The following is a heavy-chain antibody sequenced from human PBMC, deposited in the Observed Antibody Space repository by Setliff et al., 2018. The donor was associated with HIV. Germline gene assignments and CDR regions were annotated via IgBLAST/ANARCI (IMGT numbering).Heavy chain of an antibody. V-gene: IGHV1-3*03. Sequence: ASVKVSCKTSGYTFTTYSIHWVRQAPGQSLEWMGWINVGKGDTKYSQELQGRITLTTDTSANTAYMELSSLRSEDTAVYYCARGGGSSYLYHSRGSEYFQYWGQGALVTVSS. D-gene: IGHD3-22*01. CDR1: GYTFTTYS. CDR3: ARGGGSSYLYHSRGSEYFQY. CDR2: INVGKGDT. J-gene: IGHJ1*01.